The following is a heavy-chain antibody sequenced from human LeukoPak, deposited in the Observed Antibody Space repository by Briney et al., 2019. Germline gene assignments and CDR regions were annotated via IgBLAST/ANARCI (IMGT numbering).Heavy chain of an antibody. CDR2: INHSGST. J-gene: IGHJ4*02. CDR3: ARGPGYSSSWADY. CDR1: GGSFSGYY. D-gene: IGHD6-13*01. V-gene: IGHV4-34*01. Sequence: PSETLSLTCAVYGGSFSGYYWSWIRQPPGKGLEWIGEINHSGSTNYNPSLESRVTISVDTSKNQFSLKLSSVTAADTAVYYCARGPGYSSSWADYWGQGTLVTVSS.